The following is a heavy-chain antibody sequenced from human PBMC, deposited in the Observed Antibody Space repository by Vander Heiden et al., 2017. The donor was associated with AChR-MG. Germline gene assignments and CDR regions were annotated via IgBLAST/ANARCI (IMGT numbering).Heavy chain of an antibody. D-gene: IGHD3-22*01. J-gene: IGHJ4*02. V-gene: IGHV1-2*02. CDR3: ASAYYYDSSGYAYPLDY. CDR2: INPNSGGT. Sequence: QVQLVQSGAEVKKPGASVKVSCKASGYTFTGYYMHWVQQAPGQGLEWMGWINPNSGGTNYAQKFQGRVTMTRDTSISTAYMELSRLRSDDTAVYYCASAYYYDSSGYAYPLDYWGQGTLVTVSS. CDR1: GYTFTGYY.